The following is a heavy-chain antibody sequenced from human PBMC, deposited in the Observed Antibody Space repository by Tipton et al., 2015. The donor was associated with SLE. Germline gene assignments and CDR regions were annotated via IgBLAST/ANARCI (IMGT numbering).Heavy chain of an antibody. D-gene: IGHD5-24*01. CDR1: GGSISGSSYY. J-gene: IGHJ5*02. V-gene: IGHV4-61*05. CDR3: ARMRGGYNAHH. Sequence: TLSLTCTVSGGSISGSSYYWGWVRQPPGKGLEWIGYISYSGSTNYNPSVRSRVSISLDTSKNQFSLKVKSVTTADTAVYYCARMRGGYNAHHWGQGILVTVSS. CDR2: ISYSGST.